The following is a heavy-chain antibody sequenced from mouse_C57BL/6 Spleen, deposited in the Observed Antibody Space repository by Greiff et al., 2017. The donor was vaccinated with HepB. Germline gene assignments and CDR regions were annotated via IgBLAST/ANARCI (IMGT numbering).Heavy chain of an antibody. Sequence: EVQVVESGGGLVKPGGSLKLSCAASGFTFSSYAMSWVRQTPEKRLEWVATISDGGSYTYYPDNVKGRFTISRDNAKNNLYLQMSHLKSEDTAMYYCASHVYYSNPYYAMDYWGQGTSVTVSS. V-gene: IGHV5-4*01. CDR2: ISDGGSYT. CDR1: GFTFSSYA. J-gene: IGHJ4*01. CDR3: ASHVYYSNPYYAMDY. D-gene: IGHD2-5*01.